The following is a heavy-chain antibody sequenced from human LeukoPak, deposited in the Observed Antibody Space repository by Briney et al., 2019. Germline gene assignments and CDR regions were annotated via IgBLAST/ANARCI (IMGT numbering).Heavy chain of an antibody. CDR2: IYYSGST. V-gene: IGHV4-59*13. Sequence: SETLSLTCTVSGGSISSYYFSWIRQPPGKGLEWIGYIYYSGSTNYNPSLKSRVTISVDTSKNQFSLKLSSVTAADTAVYYCARGPPPPWDLLGGVGRVTFYFDYWGQGTLVTVSS. J-gene: IGHJ4*02. CDR1: GGSISSYY. D-gene: IGHD1-26*01. CDR3: ARGPPPPWDLLGGVGRVTFYFDY.